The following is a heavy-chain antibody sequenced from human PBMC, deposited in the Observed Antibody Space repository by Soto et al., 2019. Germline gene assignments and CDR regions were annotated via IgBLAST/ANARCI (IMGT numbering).Heavy chain of an antibody. J-gene: IGHJ4*02. CDR1: GGSISSGDYY. CDR2: IYYSGST. Sequence: QVQLQESGPGLAKPSQTLSLTCTVSGGSISSGDYYWSWIRQPPGKGLEWIGYIYYSGSTYYNPSLKSRVTISVHTSKNQYSVKLSSVTAADTAVYYCARAGSSGYYSYYFDYWGQGTLVTVSS. V-gene: IGHV4-30-4*01. D-gene: IGHD3-22*01. CDR3: ARAGSSGYYSYYFDY.